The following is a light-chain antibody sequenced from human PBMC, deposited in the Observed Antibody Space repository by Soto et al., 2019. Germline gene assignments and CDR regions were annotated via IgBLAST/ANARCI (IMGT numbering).Light chain of an antibody. J-gene: IGKJ2*01. CDR3: QQSYSTPYT. CDR1: QSITSY. V-gene: IGKV1-39*01. Sequence: DIQMTQSPSSLSASIGDRVTITCRASQSITSYLNWYHQKPGKAPKVMIYAASRLQSGVPSRFSSSGSGTDFTLTISSLQPEDFATYYCQQSYSTPYTFGQGTKLE. CDR2: AAS.